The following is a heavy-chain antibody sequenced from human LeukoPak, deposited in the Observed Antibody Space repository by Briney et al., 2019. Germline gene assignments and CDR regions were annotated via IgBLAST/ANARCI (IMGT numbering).Heavy chain of an antibody. J-gene: IGHJ4*02. V-gene: IGHV1-3*01. CDR2: INAGNGNT. CDR1: GYTFTCYA. CDR3: ARGIVVGGYSSYFDY. D-gene: IGHD6-13*01. Sequence: ASVKVSCKASGYTFTCYAMHWVRQAPGQRLEWMGWINAGNGNTKYSQKFQGRVTITRDTSASTAYMELSSLRSEDTAVYYCARGIVVGGYSSYFDYWGQGTLVTVSS.